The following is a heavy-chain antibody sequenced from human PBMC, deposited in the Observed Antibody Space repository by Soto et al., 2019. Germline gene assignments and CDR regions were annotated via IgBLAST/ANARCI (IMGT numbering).Heavy chain of an antibody. J-gene: IGHJ4*02. CDR2: IKQDGSEK. CDR3: ARDRREYCTNGVCATKLFDY. Sequence: GSLRLSCAASGFTFISYWMSWVRQAPGKGLEWVANIKQDGSEKYYVDTVKGRSPISRDNAKNSLYLQMNSLRAEDTAVYYCARDRREYCTNGVCATKLFDYWGQGTLVTVSS. CDR1: GFTFISYW. D-gene: IGHD2-8*01. V-gene: IGHV3-7*05.